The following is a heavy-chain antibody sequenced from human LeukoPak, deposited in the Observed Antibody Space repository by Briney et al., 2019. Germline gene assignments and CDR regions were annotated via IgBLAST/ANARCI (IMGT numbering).Heavy chain of an antibody. CDR1: GFTFSSYG. V-gene: IGHV3-30*03. D-gene: IGHD1-7*01. CDR3: GREIPGGTTSLDC. Sequence: PGGSLRLSCAASGFTFSSYGMHWVRQAPGKGLEWVAVISYDGSNKYYADSVKGRFTISRDNSKNTLYLQMNSLRAEDTAVYYCGREIPGGTTSLDCWGQGTVVTVSS. J-gene: IGHJ4*02. CDR2: ISYDGSNK.